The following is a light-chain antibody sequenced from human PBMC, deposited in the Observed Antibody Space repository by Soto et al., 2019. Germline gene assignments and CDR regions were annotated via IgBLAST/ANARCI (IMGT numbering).Light chain of an antibody. J-gene: IGKJ1*01. Sequence: DVVMTQSPVSLPVTLGQPASISCRSSESLVYTDGNTYLNWFHQRPGQSPRRLIYRVSNRDSGVPDRFTGSGSGTDFTLKISRVEAEDVGIYYCTQGTHWPRTFGPGTKVEIK. CDR1: ESLVYTDGNTY. V-gene: IGKV2-30*01. CDR3: TQGTHWPRT. CDR2: RVS.